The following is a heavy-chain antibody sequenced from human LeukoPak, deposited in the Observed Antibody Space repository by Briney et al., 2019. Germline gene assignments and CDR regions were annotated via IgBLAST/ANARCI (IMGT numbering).Heavy chain of an antibody. J-gene: IGHJ4*02. CDR3: AREHRQQWLVAFDY. D-gene: IGHD6-19*01. CDR2: ISSSGSTI. CDR1: GFTFSDYY. Sequence: GGSLRLSCAASGFTFSDYYMSWIRQAPGKGLEWVSYISSSGSTIYYAGSVKGRFTISRDNAKNSLYLQMNSLRAEDTAVYYCAREHRQQWLVAFDYWGQGTLVTVSS. V-gene: IGHV3-11*01.